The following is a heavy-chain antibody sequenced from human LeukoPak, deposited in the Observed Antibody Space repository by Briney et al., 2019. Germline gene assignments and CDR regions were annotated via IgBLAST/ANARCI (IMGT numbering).Heavy chain of an antibody. CDR1: GFIVSSNY. V-gene: IGHV3-7*01. J-gene: IGHJ6*02. CDR2: IKQDGSEK. Sequence: PGGSLRLSCVASGFIVSSNYMSWVRQAPGKGLEWVANIKQDGSEKYYVDSVKGRFTISRDNAKNSLYLQMNSLRAEDTAVYYCARDRPFLAGYGMDVWGQGTTVTVSS. CDR3: ARDRPFLAGYGMDV.